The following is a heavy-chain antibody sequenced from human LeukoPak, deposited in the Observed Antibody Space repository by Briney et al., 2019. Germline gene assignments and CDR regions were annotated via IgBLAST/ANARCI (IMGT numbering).Heavy chain of an antibody. J-gene: IGHJ6*03. CDR1: GGTFSSYA. CDR3: ARGVGYCSGGSCYYYYMDV. Sequence: SVKVSCKASGGTFSSYAISWVRQAPGQGLEWMGGIIPIFGTANYAQKFQGRVTITADESTSTAYMELSSLRSEDTAVYYCARGVGYCSGGSCYYYYMDVWGKGTTVTVSS. CDR2: IIPIFGTA. V-gene: IGHV1-69*13. D-gene: IGHD2-15*01.